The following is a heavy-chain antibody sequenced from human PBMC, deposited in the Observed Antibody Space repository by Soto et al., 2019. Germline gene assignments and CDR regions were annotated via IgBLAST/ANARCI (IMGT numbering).Heavy chain of an antibody. CDR3: AKGGYVGGVLGDP. CDR1: GFAFNKFG. CDR2: ISYDGSFQ. Sequence: QVQLVESGGGVVQPGTSLRLSCEASGFAFNKFGMHWVRQAPGKGLEWVAFISYDGSFQYYADSVQGRLTITRDNSMNTLNMQLNSLRREDTAVYYCAKGGYVGGVLGDPWGQGTLVTVSS. V-gene: IGHV3-30*18. J-gene: IGHJ5*02. D-gene: IGHD1-26*01.